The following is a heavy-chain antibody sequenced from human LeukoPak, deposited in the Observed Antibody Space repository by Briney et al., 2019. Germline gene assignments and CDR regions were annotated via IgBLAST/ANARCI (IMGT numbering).Heavy chain of an antibody. J-gene: IGHJ4*02. CDR3: ARVAWIQLWSGGYYFDY. D-gene: IGHD5-18*01. CDR1: GFTVSSNY. CDR2: IYSGGST. V-gene: IGHV3-66*01. Sequence: PGGSLRLSYAASGFTVSSNYMSWVRQAPGKGLEWVSVIYSGGSTYYADSVKGRFTISRDNSKNTLYLQMNSLRAEDTAVYYCARVAWIQLWSGGYYFDYWGQGTLVTVSS.